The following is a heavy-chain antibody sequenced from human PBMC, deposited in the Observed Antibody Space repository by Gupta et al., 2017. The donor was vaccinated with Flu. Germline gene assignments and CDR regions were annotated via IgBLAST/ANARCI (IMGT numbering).Heavy chain of an antibody. CDR3: ARGHWDN. CDR2: ISPSATI. Sequence: EVQFVESGGGSVQPGGSLRLSCVASGFTLSSHDMSWVRQAPGRRLEWVSFISPSATIYYGDPVRGRFTISRDNAKNSLYLQMSGLRDEDTAVYYCARGHWDNWGQGTLVTVSS. CDR1: GFTLSSHD. J-gene: IGHJ4*02. V-gene: IGHV3-48*03.